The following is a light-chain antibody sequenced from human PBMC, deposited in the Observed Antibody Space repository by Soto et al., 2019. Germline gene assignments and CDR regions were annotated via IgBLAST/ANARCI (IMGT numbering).Light chain of an antibody. CDR2: WAS. CDR1: QSVLYSSNNKNY. J-gene: IGKJ2*01. V-gene: IGKV4-1*01. CDR3: QQYYNTPT. Sequence: DIVMTQSPDSLAVSLGERATINCKSSQSVLYSSNNKNYLAWYQQKPGQPPKLLIYWASTPESGVPDRFSGSGSGTDFTLTISSLQAEDVAVYYCQQYYNTPTFGQGTKLEIK.